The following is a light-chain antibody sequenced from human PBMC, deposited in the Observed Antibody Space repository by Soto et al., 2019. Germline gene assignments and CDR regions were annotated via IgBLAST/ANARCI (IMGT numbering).Light chain of an antibody. CDR2: DAS. CDR1: QSVGSS. Sequence: EIVLTQSPATLSLSPGERATLSCRASQSVGSSLAWYQQKPGQAPRLLIYDASNRATGIPARFSGSGSGTDFTLTISSLESEDFAVYYCLQRGDWPPLTFGQGTKAEIK. CDR3: LQRGDWPPLT. V-gene: IGKV3-11*01. J-gene: IGKJ1*01.